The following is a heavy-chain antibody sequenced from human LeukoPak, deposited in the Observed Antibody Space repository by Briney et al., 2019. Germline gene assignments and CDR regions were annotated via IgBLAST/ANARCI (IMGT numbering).Heavy chain of an antibody. D-gene: IGHD4-17*01. CDR1: TFTFADYP. J-gene: IGHJ4*02. CDR2: IKTKPFGGTS. V-gene: IGHV3-49*04. Sequence: GGSLRLSCTSATFTFADYPLSWVRQAPGRGLEWITFIKTKPFGGTSEYAASVKGRFSFSRDDSKNTLYLQMNSLKTEDTAVYYCTTDREEYGDHDYWGQGTLVTVSS. CDR3: TTDREEYGDHDY.